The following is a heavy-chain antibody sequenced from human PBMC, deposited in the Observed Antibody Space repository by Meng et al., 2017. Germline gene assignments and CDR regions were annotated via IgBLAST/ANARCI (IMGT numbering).Heavy chain of an antibody. CDR1: GFTFSSYA. V-gene: IGHV3-30*01. Sequence: GESLKISCAASGFTFSSYAMHWVRQAPGKGLEWAAVISYDGSNKYYADSVKGRFTISRDNSKNTLYLQMNSLRAEDTAVYYCAREGPIYSSGWLQLGYYYYGMDVWGQGTTVTVSS. CDR2: ISYDGSNK. CDR3: AREGPIYSSGWLQLGYYYYGMDV. J-gene: IGHJ6*02. D-gene: IGHD6-19*01.